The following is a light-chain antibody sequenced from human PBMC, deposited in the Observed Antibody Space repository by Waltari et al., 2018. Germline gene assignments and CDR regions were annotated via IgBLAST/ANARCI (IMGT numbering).Light chain of an antibody. CDR3: TSDACSNSNSFYV. CDR1: SRDIGA. Sequence: QSALTQPPSASGSPGQSVTISCTGASRDIGAVSWSQPHPGKAPKLLVYDVTTRPSEVPQRFSGCGSGNTDSLTVSGLQPEDEADYYCTSDACSNSNSFYVFGTGTKVTVL. CDR2: DVT. J-gene: IGLJ1*01. V-gene: IGLV2-8*01.